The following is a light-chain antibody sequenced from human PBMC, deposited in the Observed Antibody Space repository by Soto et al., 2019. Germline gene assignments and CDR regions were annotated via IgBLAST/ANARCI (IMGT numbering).Light chain of an antibody. CDR2: DVS. CDR3: SSYTRGSAPVV. J-gene: IGLJ2*01. V-gene: IGLV2-14*03. Sequence: QSALTQPASVSGSPGQSITISCTGSSSDVGGYNYVSWYQQHPGKAPKLMIFDVSNRPSGVSNRFSGSKSGNTASLTLSGLQAEDEADYYCSSYTRGSAPVVFGGGTKLTVL. CDR1: SSDVGGYNY.